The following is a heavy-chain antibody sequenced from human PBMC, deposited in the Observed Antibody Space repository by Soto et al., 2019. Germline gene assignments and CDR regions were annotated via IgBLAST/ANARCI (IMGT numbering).Heavy chain of an antibody. V-gene: IGHV1-18*01. CDR1: GYTFTSYG. CDR2: ISAYNGNT. D-gene: IGHD3-3*01. Sequence: ASVKVSCKASGYTFTSYGISWVRQAPGQGLEWMGWISAYNGNTNYAQKLQGRVTMTTDTSTSTAYMELRSLRSDDTAMNYSEGGYPNYDFWSGSRDPFGDYWGKGTWSPLL. J-gene: IGHJ4*02. CDR3: EGGYPNYDFWSGSRDPFGDY.